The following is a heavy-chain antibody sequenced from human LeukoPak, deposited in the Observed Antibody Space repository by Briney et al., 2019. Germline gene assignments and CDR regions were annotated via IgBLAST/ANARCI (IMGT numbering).Heavy chain of an antibody. V-gene: IGHV3-48*01. CDR1: GFTFSNYN. CDR3: ATESGSYSGTCFDY. Sequence: GGSLRLSCAASGFTFSNYNMNWVRQAPGKGLQWISYISSSSSTIYYADSVKDRFTISRDNAKNALYLQMNSLRAEDTAVYYCATESGSYSGTCFDYWGQGTLVTVSS. D-gene: IGHD1-26*01. J-gene: IGHJ4*02. CDR2: ISSSSSTI.